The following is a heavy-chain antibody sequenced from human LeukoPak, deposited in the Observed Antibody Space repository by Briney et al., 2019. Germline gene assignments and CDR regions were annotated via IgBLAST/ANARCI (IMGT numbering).Heavy chain of an antibody. CDR1: RFTFSSYS. J-gene: IGHJ3*02. CDR3: AKVRFLDWHRGAFDI. Sequence: PGGSLRLSCAASRFTFSSYSMSWVRQAPGKGLEWVSSISASGDTTYYVDSVKGRFTISRDNSKKMLYLQMNSLRAEDTATYYCAKVRFLDWHRGAFDIWGQGTMVTVSS. D-gene: IGHD3-3*01. V-gene: IGHV3-23*01. CDR2: ISASGDTT.